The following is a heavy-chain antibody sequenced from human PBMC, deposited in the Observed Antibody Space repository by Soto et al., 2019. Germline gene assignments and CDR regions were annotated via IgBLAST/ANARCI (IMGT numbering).Heavy chain of an antibody. CDR1: GDTVSINIVA. V-gene: IGHV6-1*01. CDR3: ARSEEDSDYYYYGMDV. CDR2: TYYRSRWYS. J-gene: IGHJ6*02. D-gene: IGHD2-15*01. Sequence: QTLSLPCVVSGDTVSINIVAWNWVRQSPSRGLEWLGRTYYRSRWYSDYAVSVRSRIDINADTSKNQVSLQLNSVTPEDTAVYYCARSEEDSDYYYYGMDVWGQGTTVTVSS.